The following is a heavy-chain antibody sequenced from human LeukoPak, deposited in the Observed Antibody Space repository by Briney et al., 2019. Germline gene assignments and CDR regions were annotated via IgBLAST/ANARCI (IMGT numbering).Heavy chain of an antibody. CDR1: GFTFSDYW. Sequence: GGSLRLSCAASGFTFSDYWIHWVRQAPGKGLVWVSRINTDGSITNYADSVKGRFSISRDNAKNTLYLQMSSLRAEDTAVYYCARDQNYDFWSGYYHYGMDVWGQGTTVTVSS. CDR2: INTDGSIT. CDR3: ARDQNYDFWSGYYHYGMDV. J-gene: IGHJ6*02. D-gene: IGHD3-3*01. V-gene: IGHV3-74*01.